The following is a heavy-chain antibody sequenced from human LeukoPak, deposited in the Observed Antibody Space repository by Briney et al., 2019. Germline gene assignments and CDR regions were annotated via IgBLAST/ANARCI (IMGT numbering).Heavy chain of an antibody. J-gene: IGHJ5*02. CDR1: DGSISSSNYY. D-gene: IGHD1-14*01. V-gene: IGHV4-39*01. CDR3: ARLNKPGWFDP. Sequence: SETLSLTCTVSDGSISSSNYYWAWIRQPPGKGLEWIANIFYTGSTYYNPSLKSRVTISIDTSKNQFSLRLNSVTATDTAVYYCARLNKPGWFDPWGQRTLVTVSS. CDR2: IFYTGST.